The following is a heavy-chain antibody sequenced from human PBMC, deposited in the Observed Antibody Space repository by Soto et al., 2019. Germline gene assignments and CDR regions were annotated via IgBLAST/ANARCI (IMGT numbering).Heavy chain of an antibody. D-gene: IGHD5-12*01. CDR2: IYYSGST. J-gene: IGHJ4*02. V-gene: IGHV4-59*01. CDR3: ARGGWLRPDY. Sequence: QVQLQESGPGLVKPSETLSLTCTVSGGSISTYYWSWIRQPPGKGLEWMGYIYYSGSTSYNPSLKSRVTISVDTSKNQFSLKLSSVTAADTAVYYCARGGWLRPDYWGQGTLVTVSS. CDR1: GGSISTYY.